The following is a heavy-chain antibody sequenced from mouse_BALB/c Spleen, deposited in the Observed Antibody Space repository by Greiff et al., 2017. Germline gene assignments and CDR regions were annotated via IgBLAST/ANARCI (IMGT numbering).Heavy chain of an antibody. V-gene: IGHV14-3*02. CDR1: GFNIKDTY. CDR2: IEPANGNT. CDR3: ASPLLRLRGAMGY. D-gene: IGHD1-2*01. Sequence: VQLKEPGAELVKPGASVKLSCTASGFNIKDTYMHWVKQRPEQGLVWIGRIEPANGNTKYDPKFQGKATITADSSSNPAYLQLSCLTSEVAAIYYGASPLLRLRGAMGYWGQGTSVTDSS. J-gene: IGHJ4*01.